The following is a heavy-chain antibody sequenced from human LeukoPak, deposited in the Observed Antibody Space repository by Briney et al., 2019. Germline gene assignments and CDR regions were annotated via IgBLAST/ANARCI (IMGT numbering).Heavy chain of an antibody. CDR1: GLTFSDYY. V-gene: IGHV3-11*01. D-gene: IGHD6-19*01. Sequence: GGSLRLSCAASGLTFSDYYMSWIRQAPGKGLEWVSYISSSGSTIYYADSVKGRFTISRDNAKNSLYLQMNSLRAEDTAVYYCARGVDDIAVAGHFDYWGQGTLVTASS. J-gene: IGHJ4*02. CDR2: ISSSGSTI. CDR3: ARGVDDIAVAGHFDY.